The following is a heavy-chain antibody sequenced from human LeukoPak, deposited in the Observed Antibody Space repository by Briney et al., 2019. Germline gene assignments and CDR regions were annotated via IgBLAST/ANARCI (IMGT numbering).Heavy chain of an antibody. CDR2: IYYSGST. D-gene: IGHD5-12*01. V-gene: IGHV4-59*01. CDR3: ARIVATITSDAFEI. CDR1: GGSISSYY. J-gene: IGHJ3*02. Sequence: PSETLSLTCTVSGGSISSYYWSWIRQPPGKGLEWIGYIYYSGSTNYNPSLKSRVTISVDTSKNQFSLKLSSVTAADTAVYYCARIVATITSDAFEIWGQGTLVTVSS.